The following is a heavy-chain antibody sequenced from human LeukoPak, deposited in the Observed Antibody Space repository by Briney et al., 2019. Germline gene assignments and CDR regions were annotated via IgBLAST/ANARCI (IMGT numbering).Heavy chain of an antibody. CDR1: GFTFSHFW. V-gene: IGHV3-7*04. D-gene: IGHD3-10*01. CDR3: ARGAMVRGVIMFGY. Sequence: GGSLRLSCAASGFTFSHFWMSWVRQAPGKGLEWVAYIKKTGSETYYVDSVKGRFTITRDNTRNSLFLQMYSLRAEDTAVYFCARGAMVRGVIMFGYWGQGTLVTVSS. J-gene: IGHJ4*02. CDR2: IKKTGSET.